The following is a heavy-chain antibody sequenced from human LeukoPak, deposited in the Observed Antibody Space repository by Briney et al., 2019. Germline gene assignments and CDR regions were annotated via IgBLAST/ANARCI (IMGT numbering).Heavy chain of an antibody. V-gene: IGHV4-59*01. J-gene: IGHJ5*02. D-gene: IGHD1-1*01. CDR2: VYNSGST. CDR3: ARGTGGYRFDP. CDR1: GASMSNCH. Sequence: SETLSLTCAVSGASMSNCHWSWIRQPPGRGLEYIGYVYNSGSTFYNPSLKSRVTISADTSRKQFSLKLTSVTATDTAVYYCARGTGGYRFDPWGQGILVTVSS.